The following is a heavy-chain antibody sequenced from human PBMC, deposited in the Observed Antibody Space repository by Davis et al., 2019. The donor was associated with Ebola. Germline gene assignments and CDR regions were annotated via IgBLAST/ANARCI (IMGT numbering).Heavy chain of an antibody. D-gene: IGHD6-13*01. Sequence: AASVKVSCKASGYHFTDYYMNWVRQAPGQGLEWMGWISAYNGNTNYAQKLQGRVTMTTDTSTSTAYMELRSLRSDDTAVYYCARTIAAAGGWFDPWGQGTLVTVSS. CDR1: GYHFTDYY. CDR2: ISAYNGNT. V-gene: IGHV1-18*04. CDR3: ARTIAAAGGWFDP. J-gene: IGHJ5*02.